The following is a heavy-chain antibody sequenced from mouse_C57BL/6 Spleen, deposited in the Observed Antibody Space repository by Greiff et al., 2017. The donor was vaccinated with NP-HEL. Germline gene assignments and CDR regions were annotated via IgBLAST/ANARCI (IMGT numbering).Heavy chain of an antibody. D-gene: IGHD1-1*01. Sequence: EVQLQQSGPELVKPGASVKISCKASGYTFTDYYMNWVKQSHGKSLEWIGDINPNNGGTSYNQKFKGKATLTVDKSSSTAYMELRSLTSEDSAVYCCARYYYGSDYWGKGTTLTVSS. V-gene: IGHV1-26*01. J-gene: IGHJ2*01. CDR1: GYTFTDYY. CDR2: INPNNGGT. CDR3: ARYYYGSDY.